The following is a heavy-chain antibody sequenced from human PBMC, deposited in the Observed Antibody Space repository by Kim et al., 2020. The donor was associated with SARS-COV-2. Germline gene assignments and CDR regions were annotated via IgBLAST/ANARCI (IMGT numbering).Heavy chain of an antibody. CDR1: GYTFTSYA. CDR2: INTNTGNP. J-gene: IGHJ4*02. Sequence: ASVKVSCQASGYTFTSYAMNWVRQAPGQGLEWMGWINTNTGNPTYAQGFTGRFVFSLDTSVSTAYLQISSLKAEDTAVYYCARLGYCSGGSCYSLGDYWGQGTLVTVSS. V-gene: IGHV7-4-1*02. D-gene: IGHD2-15*01. CDR3: ARLGYCSGGSCYSLGDY.